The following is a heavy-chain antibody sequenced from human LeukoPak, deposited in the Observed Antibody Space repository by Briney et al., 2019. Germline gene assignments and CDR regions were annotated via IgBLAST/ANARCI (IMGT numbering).Heavy chain of an antibody. V-gene: IGHV3-53*01. CDR3: ARGKRGSGSYYHY. CDR1: GFTVSSNY. Sequence: GGSLRLSCAASGFTVSSNYMSWVRQAPGKGLEWVSVIYSGGSTYYADSVKGRFTISRDNSKNTLYLQMNSLRAEDTAVYYCARGKRGSGSYYHYWGQGTLVTVSS. J-gene: IGHJ4*02. D-gene: IGHD3-10*01. CDR2: IYSGGST.